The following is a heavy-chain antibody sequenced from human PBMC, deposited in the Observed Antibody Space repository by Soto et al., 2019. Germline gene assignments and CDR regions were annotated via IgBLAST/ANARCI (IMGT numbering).Heavy chain of an antibody. J-gene: IGHJ6*02. D-gene: IGHD5-12*01. Sequence: GASLKISCTGSAYSFNSYWITWVRQMHANGLEWMGRLDPSDSYTNYSTSFQGHLTISADKSISTAYLQWSSLKASDTAMYYCARQDSGYDYYYYYGMDVWGQETTVTVAS. V-gene: IGHV5-10-1*01. CDR2: LDPSDSYT. CDR3: ARQDSGYDYYYYYGMDV. CDR1: AYSFNSYW.